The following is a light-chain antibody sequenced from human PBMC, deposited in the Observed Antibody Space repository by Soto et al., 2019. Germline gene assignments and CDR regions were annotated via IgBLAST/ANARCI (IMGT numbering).Light chain of an antibody. V-gene: IGKV3-11*01. CDR3: QQRSNWPPMWT. J-gene: IGKJ1*01. Sequence: EIVLTQSPATLSLSPGERATLSCRASQSVSSYLAWYQQKPGQAPRLLINDASNRATGIPARFSGSGSGTDFTLTISSLEPEDFAVYYCQQRSNWPPMWTFGQGTKWIS. CDR1: QSVSSY. CDR2: DAS.